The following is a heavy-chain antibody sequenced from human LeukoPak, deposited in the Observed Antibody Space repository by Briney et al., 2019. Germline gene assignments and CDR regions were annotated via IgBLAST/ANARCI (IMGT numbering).Heavy chain of an antibody. D-gene: IGHD4-11*01. Sequence: PGGSLRLSCAASGFTFSSYGMHWVRQAPGKGLEWVAVIWYGGSNKYYADSVKGRFTISRDNSKNTLYLQMNSLRAEDTAVYYCAKALYSYSNYGGSYYYMDVWGKGTTVTVSS. V-gene: IGHV3-30*02. J-gene: IGHJ6*03. CDR2: IWYGGSNK. CDR3: AKALYSYSNYGGSYYYMDV. CDR1: GFTFSSYG.